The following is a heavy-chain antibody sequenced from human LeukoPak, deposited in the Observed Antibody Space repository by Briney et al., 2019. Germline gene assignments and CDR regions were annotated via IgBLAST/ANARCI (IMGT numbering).Heavy chain of an antibody. V-gene: IGHV4-34*01. D-gene: IGHD3-3*01. CDR2: INHSGST. CDR1: GGSFSGYY. J-gene: IGHJ5*02. Sequence: SETLSLTCAVYGGSFSGYYWSWIRQPPGKGLEWIGEINHSGSTNYNPSLKSRVTISVDTSKNQFSLKLSSVTAADTAVYYCARGKPLYYDFWSGYAPRWFDPWGQETLVTVSS. CDR3: ARGKPLYYDFWSGYAPRWFDP.